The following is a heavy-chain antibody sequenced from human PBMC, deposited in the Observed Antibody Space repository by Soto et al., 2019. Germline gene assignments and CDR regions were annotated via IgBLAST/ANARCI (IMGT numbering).Heavy chain of an antibody. CDR1: GYTFTSYY. V-gene: IGHV1-46*01. Sequence: QVQLVQSGAEVKKPGASVKVSCKASGYTFTSYYMHWVRQAPGQGLEWMGIINPSGGSTSYAQKFQGRVTMTSDTSTSTVYMELSSLRSEDTAVYYCARSVVVPAAMGNWFDPWGQGTLVTVSS. J-gene: IGHJ5*02. CDR2: INPSGGST. D-gene: IGHD2-2*01. CDR3: ARSVVVPAAMGNWFDP.